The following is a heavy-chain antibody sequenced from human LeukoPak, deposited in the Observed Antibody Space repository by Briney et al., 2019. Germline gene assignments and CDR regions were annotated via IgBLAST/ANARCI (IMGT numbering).Heavy chain of an antibody. CDR2: ISSSGSTI. CDR3: ASSSGWSHYAFDI. CDR1: GFTFSRYE. D-gene: IGHD6-19*01. J-gene: IGHJ3*02. V-gene: IGHV3-48*03. Sequence: PGGSLRLSCAASGFTFSRYEMNWVRQAPGKGLEWVSYISSSGSTIYYADSVKGRFTISRDNAKNSLYLQMNSLRAEDTAVYYCASSSGWSHYAFDIWGQGTMVTVSS.